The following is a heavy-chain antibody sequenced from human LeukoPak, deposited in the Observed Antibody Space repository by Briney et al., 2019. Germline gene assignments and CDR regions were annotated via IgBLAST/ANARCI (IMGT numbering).Heavy chain of an antibody. D-gene: IGHD3-3*01. CDR2: INPNSGGT. CDR3: AREEYDFWSGFLGY. CDR1: GYTFTGYY. Sequence: ASVKVSCKASGYTFTGYYMHWVRQAPGQGLEWMGWINPNSGGTNYAQKFQGRVTTTRDTSISTAYMELSRLRSDDTAVYYCAREEYDFWSGFLGYWGQGTLVTVSS. J-gene: IGHJ4*02. V-gene: IGHV1-2*02.